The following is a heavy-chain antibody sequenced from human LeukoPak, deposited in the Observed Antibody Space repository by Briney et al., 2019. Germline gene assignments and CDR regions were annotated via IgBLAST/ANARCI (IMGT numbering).Heavy chain of an antibody. V-gene: IGHV1-3*02. J-gene: IGHJ4*02. CDR3: VRGAGSGSWLFDY. Sequence: GASVKVSCKASGYIFTNYALHWVRQAPGQRPEWMGWSNAGNGDTEYSQEFQGRVTITRDTSATTGYMELSSVRPEDMAVYYCVRGAGSGSWLFDYWGRGTLVTVSS. CDR2: SNAGNGDT. CDR1: GYIFTNYA. D-gene: IGHD6-13*01.